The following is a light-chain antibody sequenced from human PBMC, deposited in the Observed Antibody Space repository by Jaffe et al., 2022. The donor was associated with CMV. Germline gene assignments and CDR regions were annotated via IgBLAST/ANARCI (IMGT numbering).Light chain of an antibody. CDR3: QQHEVGIT. CDR2: GAS. CDR1: QSVTIN. Sequence: EIVLTQSPATLSASPGERVTLSCRASQSVTINLAWYQQKPGRAPRLLIFGASDRAPGIPARFSGSGSGTEFTLTIDSLQSEDFAIYYCQQHEVGITFGQGTRLETK. V-gene: IGKV3-15*01. J-gene: IGKJ2*01.